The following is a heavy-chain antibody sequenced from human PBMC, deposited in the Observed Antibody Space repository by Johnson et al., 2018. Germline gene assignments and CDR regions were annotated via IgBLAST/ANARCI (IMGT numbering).Heavy chain of an antibody. J-gene: IGHJ6*02. D-gene: IGHD4-17*01. CDR1: GFTFSSYG. CDR2: IWYDGSNK. Sequence: QVQLQESGGGVVQPGRSLRLSCAASGFTFSSYGMHWVRQAPGKGLEWVAVIWYDGSNKYYADSVKGRFTISRDNSKNTLYLQMNSLRAEDTAVYYCARDTTVRNYYYYGMDVWGQGTTVTVSS. V-gene: IGHV3-33*01. CDR3: ARDTTVRNYYYYGMDV.